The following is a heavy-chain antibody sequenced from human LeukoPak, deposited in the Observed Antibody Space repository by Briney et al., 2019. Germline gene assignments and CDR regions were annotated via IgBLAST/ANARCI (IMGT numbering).Heavy chain of an antibody. Sequence: GASVKVSCKVSGYTLTELSMHWVRQAPGKGLEWMGGFDPEDGETIYAQKFQGRVTMTEDTSTDTAYMGLSSLRSEDTAVYYCATPGYSLSRDSSGNFDYWGQGTLVTVSS. D-gene: IGHD6-19*01. CDR2: FDPEDGET. V-gene: IGHV1-24*01. CDR1: GYTLTELS. J-gene: IGHJ4*02. CDR3: ATPGYSLSRDSSGNFDY.